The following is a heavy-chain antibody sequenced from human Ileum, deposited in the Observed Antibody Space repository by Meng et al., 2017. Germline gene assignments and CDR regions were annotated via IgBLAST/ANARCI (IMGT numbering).Heavy chain of an antibody. CDR2: INAGNGNI. CDR3: ARENDNWSYSDY. J-gene: IGHJ4*02. CDR1: GYTFRNYP. V-gene: IGHV1-3*01. D-gene: IGHD1-1*01. Sequence: QVQLVQSGAEVKKVGASVKVSCTASGYTFRNYPLHWVRQAPGQRPEWMGWINAGNGNIKISQKFQGRITITSDTSATAYMELSSLRSEDTAVYFCARENDNWSYSDYWGQGTLVTVSS.